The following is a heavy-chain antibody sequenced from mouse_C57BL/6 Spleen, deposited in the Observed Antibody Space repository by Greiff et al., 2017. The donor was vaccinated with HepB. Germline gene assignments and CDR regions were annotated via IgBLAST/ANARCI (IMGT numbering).Heavy chain of an antibody. CDR1: GYTFTSYW. V-gene: IGHV1-5*01. CDR2: IYTGNSDT. J-gene: IGHJ4*01. D-gene: IGHD2-4*01. Sequence: VQLQQSGTVLARPGASVKMSCKTSGYTFTSYWMHWVKQRPGKGLEWIGAIYTGNSDTSYNQKFKGKAKMTADTSASTAYLELSSLTNEDSAVYYCTRLRAVYYDYDGYAMDYWGQGTSVTVSS. CDR3: TRLRAVYYDYDGYAMDY.